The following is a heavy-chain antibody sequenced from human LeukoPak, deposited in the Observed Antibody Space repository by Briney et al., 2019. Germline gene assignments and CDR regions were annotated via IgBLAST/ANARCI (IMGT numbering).Heavy chain of an antibody. V-gene: IGHV3-48*02. D-gene: IGHD6-13*01. CDR3: ANAAGFGY. CDR2: ISSSSTTI. Sequence: PGGSLRLPCAASGFTFSSYGMNWVRQAPGKGLEWVSYISSSSTTIYYADSVKGRFTMSRDNAKNSLYLQMNSLRDEDTAVYYCANAAGFGYWGQGTLVTVSS. CDR1: GFTFSSYG. J-gene: IGHJ4*02.